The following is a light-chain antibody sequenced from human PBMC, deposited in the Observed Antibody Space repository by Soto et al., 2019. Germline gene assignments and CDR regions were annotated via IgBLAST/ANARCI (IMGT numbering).Light chain of an antibody. CDR2: KAS. CDR3: QQYNSYPYT. J-gene: IGKJ2*01. Sequence: DIQMTQSPSTLSASVGDRVTITCRASQSISFWLAWYQQKPGKAPKLLIYKASSLESGVPSRFSGSGSGTEFTLTISSLQPDDFATYYCQQYNSYPYTFGQGTKLEIK. CDR1: QSISFW. V-gene: IGKV1-5*03.